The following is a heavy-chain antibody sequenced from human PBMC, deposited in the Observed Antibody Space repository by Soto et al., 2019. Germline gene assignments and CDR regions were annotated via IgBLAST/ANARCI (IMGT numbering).Heavy chain of an antibody. CDR3: ARGFSGDYGFDY. D-gene: IGHD4-17*01. J-gene: IGHJ4*02. V-gene: IGHV1-69*12. CDR1: GGTFSSYA. Sequence: QVQLVQSGAEVKKPGSSVKVSCKASGGTFSSYAISWVRQAPGQGVEWMGGIIPIFGTANYAQKYQGRVTITADEAQSTACLELSSLRSDDTAVYYCARGFSGDYGFDYWGQGTLVTVSS. CDR2: IIPIFGTA.